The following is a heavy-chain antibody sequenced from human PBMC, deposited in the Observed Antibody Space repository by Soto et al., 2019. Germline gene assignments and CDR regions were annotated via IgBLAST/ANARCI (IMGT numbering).Heavy chain of an antibody. CDR1: AITLSNSA. D-gene: IGHD3-9*01. CDR3: ASSPDGNVTYFDYLKDG. CDR2: ISYDGSNK. Sequence: GGSLRLSCAACAITLSNSAMYLVRQSPGTGLEWVALISYDGSNKYYADSVKGRFPISRDNSKKTLYLHMNSLRAEQTAVYYCASSPDGNVTYFDYLKDGWGQGSX. J-gene: IGHJ6*02. V-gene: IGHV3-30-3*01.